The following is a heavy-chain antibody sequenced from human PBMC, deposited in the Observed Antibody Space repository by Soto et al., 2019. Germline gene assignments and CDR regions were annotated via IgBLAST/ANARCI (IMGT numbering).Heavy chain of an antibody. D-gene: IGHD2-15*01. V-gene: IGHV4-30-2*01. J-gene: IGHJ4*02. CDR1: CLSIDRGAYS. Sequence: SGTLSLTCTVSCLSIDRGAYSWSWIRQPPGKGLEWVGSISQGGDTYYNPSLTGRVTISVDRPRNQFSLNLTSVTAADTAVYYCASLSGYRYYFDYWGKGLLVTDSS. CDR2: ISQGGDT. CDR3: ASLSGYRYYFDY.